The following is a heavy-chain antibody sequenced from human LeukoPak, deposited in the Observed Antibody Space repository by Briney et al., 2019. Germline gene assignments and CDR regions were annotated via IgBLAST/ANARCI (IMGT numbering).Heavy chain of an antibody. V-gene: IGHV3-66*02. J-gene: IGHJ3*02. Sequence: PGASLRLSCAASGFTISSNYISWVRQAPGKGLEWVSVIYSGGSTYYADSFKGRFTISTDNSKNTLYLQITSRQADVKAVYYCARDQSPQAAFDIWGQGTMVTVSS. CDR2: IYSGGST. CDR1: GFTISSNY. CDR3: ARDQSPQAAFDI.